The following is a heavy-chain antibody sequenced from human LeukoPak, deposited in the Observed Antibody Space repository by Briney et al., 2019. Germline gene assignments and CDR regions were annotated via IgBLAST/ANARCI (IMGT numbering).Heavy chain of an antibody. CDR3: ARAECIDY. Sequence: PGGSLRLSCAASGFTFSSYGMHWVRQAPGKGLEWVAVISYDGSNKYYADSVKGRFTISRDNSKNTLYLQMNSLRAEDTAVYYCARAECIDYWGQGTLVTVSS. CDR2: ISYDGSNK. J-gene: IGHJ4*02. CDR1: GFTFSSYG. V-gene: IGHV3-30*19. D-gene: IGHD1-14*01.